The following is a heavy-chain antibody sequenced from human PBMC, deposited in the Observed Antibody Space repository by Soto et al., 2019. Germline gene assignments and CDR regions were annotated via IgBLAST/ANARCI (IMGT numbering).Heavy chain of an antibody. CDR2: ISYDGSNK. CDR1: GFTFSSYG. Sequence: GGSLRLSCAASGFTFSSYGMHWVRQAPGKGLEWVAVISYDGSNKYYADSVKGRFTISRDNSKNTLYLQMSSLRAEDTAVYYCAKVKISYCSSTSCSYFDYWGQGTLVTVSS. CDR3: AKVKISYCSSTSCSYFDY. J-gene: IGHJ4*02. D-gene: IGHD2-2*01. V-gene: IGHV3-30*18.